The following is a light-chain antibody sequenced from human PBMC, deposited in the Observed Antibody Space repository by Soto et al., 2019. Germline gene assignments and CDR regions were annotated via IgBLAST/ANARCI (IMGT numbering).Light chain of an antibody. Sequence: EIVLTQSPGTLSLSPGERATLSCRASQSVSNVSLAWYQQKPGQTPRLLIYDASNRATGIPDRFSGSGSGTDFTLTISRLEPEDFAVYYCQQSGSSPRTFGQGTKLEIK. CDR2: DAS. CDR3: QQSGSSPRT. CDR1: QSVSNVS. V-gene: IGKV3-20*01. J-gene: IGKJ2*01.